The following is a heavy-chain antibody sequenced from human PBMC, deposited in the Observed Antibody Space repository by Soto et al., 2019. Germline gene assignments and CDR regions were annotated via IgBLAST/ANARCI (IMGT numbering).Heavy chain of an antibody. CDR1: GGTFSSYA. CDR2: IIPIFGTA. Sequence: QVQLVQSGAEVKKPGSSVKVSCKASGGTFSSYAISWVRQAPGQGLEWMGGIIPIFGTANYAQKFQGRVTITADESTSXXYXEXXSLRSEDTAVYYCARVGCSGGSCYSRSPYYYGMDVWGQGTTVTVSS. J-gene: IGHJ6*02. D-gene: IGHD2-15*01. CDR3: ARVGCSGGSCYSRSPYYYGMDV. V-gene: IGHV1-69*12.